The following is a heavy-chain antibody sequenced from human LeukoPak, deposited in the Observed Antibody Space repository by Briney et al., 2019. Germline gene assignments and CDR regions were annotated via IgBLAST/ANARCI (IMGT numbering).Heavy chain of an antibody. Sequence: SETLSLTCAVYGGSFSGYYWSWIRQPPGKGLEWIGEINHSGSTNYNPSLKSRVTISVDTSKNQFSLKLSSVTAADTAVYYCVRLAALRGFYYYMDVWGKGTAVTVSS. D-gene: IGHD6-25*01. CDR3: VRLAALRGFYYYMDV. CDR2: INHSGST. V-gene: IGHV4-34*01. CDR1: GGSFSGYY. J-gene: IGHJ6*03.